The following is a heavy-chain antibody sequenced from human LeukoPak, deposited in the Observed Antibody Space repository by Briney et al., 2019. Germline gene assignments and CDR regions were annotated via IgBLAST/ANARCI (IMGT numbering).Heavy chain of an antibody. J-gene: IGHJ4*02. D-gene: IGHD3-10*01. CDR3: ARSYGSGSYYIRFDY. CDR1: GGTFSSYA. CDR2: IIPIFGTA. V-gene: IGHV1-69*13. Sequence: ASVKVSCKASGGTFSSYAISWVRQAPGQGLEWMGGIIPIFGTANYAQKFQGRVTITADESTSTAYMELSSLRSEDTAVYYCARSYGSGSYYIRFDYWGQGTLVTVSS.